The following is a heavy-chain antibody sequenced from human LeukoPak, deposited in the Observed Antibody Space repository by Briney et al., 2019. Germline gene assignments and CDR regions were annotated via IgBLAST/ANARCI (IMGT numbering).Heavy chain of an antibody. CDR3: ARARVNFWSGSYHVTAPADY. Sequence: GSLRLSRAASGFTFSDYYMTWIRQAPGKGLEWVSYISSTGVYTNYADSVKGRFTISRDNAKNSLYLQVNSLRAEDTAEYYCARARVNFWSGSYHVTAPADYWGQGTLVTVSS. J-gene: IGHJ4*02. CDR1: GFTFSDYY. CDR2: ISSTGVYT. V-gene: IGHV3-11*06. D-gene: IGHD3-3*01.